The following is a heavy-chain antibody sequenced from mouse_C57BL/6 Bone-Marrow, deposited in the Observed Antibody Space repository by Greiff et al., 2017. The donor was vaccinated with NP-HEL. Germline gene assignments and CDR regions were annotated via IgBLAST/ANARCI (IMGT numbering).Heavy chain of an antibody. D-gene: IGHD1-1*01. J-gene: IGHJ2*01. Sequence: QVQLQQPGAELVKPGASVKMSCKASGYTFTSYWITWVKQRPGQGLEWIGDIYPGSGSTNYNEKFKSKATLTVDTSSSTAYMQLSSLTSEDSAVYYCARYITTVVAKGDFDYWGQGTTLTVSS. CDR3: ARYITTVVAKGDFDY. CDR2: IYPGSGST. CDR1: GYTFTSYW. V-gene: IGHV1-55*01.